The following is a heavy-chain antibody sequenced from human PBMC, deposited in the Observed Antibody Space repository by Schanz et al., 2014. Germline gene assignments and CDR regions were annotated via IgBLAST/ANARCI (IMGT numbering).Heavy chain of an antibody. CDR2: ISSGGGST. CDR3: AKTPREYCNYDNCPNWFDS. CDR1: GFTFTNYA. Sequence: EVQLLESGGGLVQPGGSLRLSCAASGFTFTNYAMSWVRQAPGKGLEWVSSISSGGGSTYYADSVKGRFTVSRDNSKNTPYLQMNSLRAEDTAVYYCAKTPREYCNYDNCPNWFDSWGQGTLVTASS. D-gene: IGHD2-15*01. J-gene: IGHJ5*01. V-gene: IGHV3-23*01.